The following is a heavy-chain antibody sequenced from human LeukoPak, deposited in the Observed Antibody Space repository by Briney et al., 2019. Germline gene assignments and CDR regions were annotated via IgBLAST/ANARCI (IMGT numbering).Heavy chain of an antibody. CDR1: GFSFRTYW. V-gene: IGHV3-74*01. D-gene: IGHD6-25*01. CDR3: ARAATGFDY. CDR2: IDSDGSIT. J-gene: IGHJ4*02. Sequence: TGGSLRLSCAASGFSFRTYWMHWVRQAPGKGLVWVSHIDSDGSITDYADSVKGRFTISRDNAKNTLYLQMNTLKADDAAVYYCARAATGFDYWGQGTLVTVSS.